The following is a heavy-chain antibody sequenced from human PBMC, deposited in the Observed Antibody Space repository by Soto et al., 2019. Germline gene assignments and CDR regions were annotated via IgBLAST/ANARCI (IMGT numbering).Heavy chain of an antibody. CDR2: IIPIFGTA. CDR3: ARPTAYGRNYYYYYGMDV. CDR1: GGTFSSYA. J-gene: IGHJ6*02. V-gene: IGHV1-69*13. D-gene: IGHD3-10*01. Sequence: ASVKVSCKASGGTFSSYAISWVRQAPGQGLEWMGGIIPIFGTANYAQKFQGRVTITADESTGTAYMELSSLRSEDTAVYYCARPTAYGRNYYYYYGMDVWGQGTTVTVSS.